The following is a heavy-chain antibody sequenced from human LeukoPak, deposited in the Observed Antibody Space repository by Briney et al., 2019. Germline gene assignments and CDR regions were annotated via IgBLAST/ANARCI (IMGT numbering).Heavy chain of an antibody. Sequence: GGSLRLSCAVSGFSFTDAWMTWVRQAPGKGLEWVSYISGSGSPIFYADSVKGRFTISSENAQNSLYLQMNSLRAEDTAVYYCATEWLLGAMNAFDIWGQGTMVTVSS. D-gene: IGHD3-22*01. CDR1: GFSFTDAW. CDR3: ATEWLLGAMNAFDI. CDR2: ISGSGSPI. J-gene: IGHJ3*02. V-gene: IGHV3-11*04.